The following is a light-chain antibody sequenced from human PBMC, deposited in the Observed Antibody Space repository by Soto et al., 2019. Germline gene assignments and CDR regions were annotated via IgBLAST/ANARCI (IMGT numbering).Light chain of an antibody. V-gene: IGKV1-5*01. J-gene: IGKJ1*01. CDR3: QQYSSYSRT. CDR2: DAS. CDR1: QSISSW. Sequence: DIQMTQSPSTLSASVGDRVTITCRASQSISSWLAWYQQKPGKAPKVLIYDASSLESGVPSRFSGSGSGTEFTLTISSPQPDDFATYFCQQYSSYSRTFGQGTKVDIK.